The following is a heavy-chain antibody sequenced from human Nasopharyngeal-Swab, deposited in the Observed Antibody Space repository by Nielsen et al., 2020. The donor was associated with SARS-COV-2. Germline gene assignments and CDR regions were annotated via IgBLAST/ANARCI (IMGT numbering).Heavy chain of an antibody. Sequence: VRQAPGNGLEWVAFIRYGGTDIYYGDSVRGRFTISRDNSKNTLYLQVNSLRAEDTAVYYCAKGRGDIVVVPAAIPEYFRHWGQGTLVTVSS. V-gene: IGHV3-30*02. D-gene: IGHD2-2*01. J-gene: IGHJ1*01. CDR2: IRYGGTDI. CDR3: AKGRGDIVVVPAAIPEYFRH.